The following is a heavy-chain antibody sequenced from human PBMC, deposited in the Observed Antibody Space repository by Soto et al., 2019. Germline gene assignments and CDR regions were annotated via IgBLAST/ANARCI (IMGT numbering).Heavy chain of an antibody. J-gene: IGHJ4*02. CDR3: SRRAETNGWNGFGADKYYFDF. Sequence: QVQLVQSGAEVRKPGASVKVSCEASGYTFTSYDIYWVRQATGQGLEWMGWMNPSTGNSGYAQKFQGRVTMTSDTSISTAHMELSSLRSEDRAVYYCSRRAETNGWNGFGADKYYFDFWGQGTLVTVSS. CDR2: MNPSTGNS. CDR1: GYTFTSYD. V-gene: IGHV1-8*01. D-gene: IGHD1-1*01.